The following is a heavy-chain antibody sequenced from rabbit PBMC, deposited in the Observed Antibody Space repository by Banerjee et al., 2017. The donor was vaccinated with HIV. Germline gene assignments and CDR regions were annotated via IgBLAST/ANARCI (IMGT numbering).Heavy chain of an antibody. CDR1: GFDLSSYYY. CDR3: ARDPGGGADL. D-gene: IGHD3-1*01. Sequence: QEQLEESGGGLVKPEGSLTLTCKASGFDLSSYYYMCWVRQAPGKGLELIACIYTTTGTTWYASWVNGRFTISKTSSTTVTLQMTSLTAADTATYFCARDPGGGADLWGQGTLVTVS. J-gene: IGHJ3*01. CDR2: IYTTTGTT. V-gene: IGHV1S45*01.